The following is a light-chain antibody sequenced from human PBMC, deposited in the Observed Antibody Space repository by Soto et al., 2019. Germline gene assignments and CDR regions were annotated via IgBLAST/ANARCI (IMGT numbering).Light chain of an antibody. CDR1: SSNIGADYE. V-gene: IGLV1-40*01. CDR2: GNT. CDR3: QSYDNTLKGCV. J-gene: IGLJ1*01. Sequence: QSVLTQPPSVSGAPGQRDIISCTGGSSNIGADYEVHWYQQLPGTAPKLLIYGNTNRPSGVPDRFSGSKSGSSASLAITGLQAEDEAEYYCQSYDNTLKGCVFGTRTKLTVL.